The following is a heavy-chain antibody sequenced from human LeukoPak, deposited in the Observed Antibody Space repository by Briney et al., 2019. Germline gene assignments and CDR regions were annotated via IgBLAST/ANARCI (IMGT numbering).Heavy chain of an antibody. CDR3: VRGYYYMDV. J-gene: IGHJ6*03. CDR2: IYYSGST. Sequence: PSETLSLTCTVSGGSISSSSYYWGWIRQPPGKGLGWIGSIYYSGSTYYNPSLKSRVTISVDTSKNQFSLKLSSVTAADTAVYYCVRGYYYMDVWGKGTTVTISS. V-gene: IGHV4-39*01. CDR1: GGSISSSSYY.